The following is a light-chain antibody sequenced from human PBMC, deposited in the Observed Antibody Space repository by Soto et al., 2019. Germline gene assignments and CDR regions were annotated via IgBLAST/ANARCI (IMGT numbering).Light chain of an antibody. CDR1: QSINTS. V-gene: IGKV1-5*01. CDR3: QQYNTDSWT. Sequence: DIQMTQSPSTLSASVGDRVTITCRASQSINTSLAWFRQKPGKAAKLLIYEASNLESGVPSRFSGSVSGTKFTLTIISLQPDDFATYCCQQYNTDSWTFGLQTEVDTK. J-gene: IGKJ1*01. CDR2: EAS.